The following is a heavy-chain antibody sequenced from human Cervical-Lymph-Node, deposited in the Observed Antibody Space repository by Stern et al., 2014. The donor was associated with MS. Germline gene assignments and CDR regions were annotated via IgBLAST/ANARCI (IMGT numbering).Heavy chain of an antibody. J-gene: IGHJ6*02. CDR2: INPSGGST. Sequence: VQLVQSGAEVKKPGASVKVSCKASGYTFTSYYMHWVRKAPGQGLEWKGNINPSGGSTSYAQKFQGRVTMTRDTSTSTVYMELSSLRSDDTAVYYCAREVAGHRLGMMDVWGQGTTVTVSS. CDR1: GYTFTSYY. D-gene: IGHD6-19*01. CDR3: AREVAGHRLGMMDV. V-gene: IGHV1-46*01.